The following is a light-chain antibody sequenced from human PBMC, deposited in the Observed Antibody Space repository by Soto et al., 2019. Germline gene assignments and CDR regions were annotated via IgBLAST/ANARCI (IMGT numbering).Light chain of an antibody. CDR1: QSVSSSS. Sequence: EMVLTQSPGTLSMSPGERATLSCRASQSVSSSSLAWYQQKRGQAPRLLIHDASSRATCIPDRFSGSGSGTECTLTISSLQSEDFAVYYCQHYNNGPRFGQGTKVDIK. CDR3: QHYNNGPR. J-gene: IGKJ1*01. V-gene: IGKV3D-15*01. CDR2: DAS.